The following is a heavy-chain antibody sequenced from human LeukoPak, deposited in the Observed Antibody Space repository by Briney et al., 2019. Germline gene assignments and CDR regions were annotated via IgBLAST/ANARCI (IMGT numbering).Heavy chain of an antibody. D-gene: IGHD1-1*01. CDR3: AKGLERESRLDS. V-gene: IGHV3-30*02. J-gene: IGHJ4*02. CDR2: LRYDEHNK. CDR1: GFTFSSYG. Sequence: PGGSLRLSCAASGFTFSSYGMHWVRQAPGKGLEWVAFLRYDEHNKYYADSVKGRFTIFGDSSKNTLYLQMNSLRAEDTALYYCAKGLERESRLDSWGQGTLVTVSS.